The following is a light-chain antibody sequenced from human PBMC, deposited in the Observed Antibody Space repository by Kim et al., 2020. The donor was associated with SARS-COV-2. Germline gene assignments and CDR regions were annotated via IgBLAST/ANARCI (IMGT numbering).Light chain of an antibody. CDR2: KVS. J-gene: IGKJ2*01. CDR1: ESLVHSNGNTY. Sequence: QTASISCRCSESLVHSNGNTYLNWFQQRPGQPPRRLIYKVSNRDSGVPDRFSGSGSGTDFTLKINRVEAEDVGVYYCLQGSYWSYTFGQGTKLEI. V-gene: IGKV2-30*02. CDR3: LQGSYWSYT.